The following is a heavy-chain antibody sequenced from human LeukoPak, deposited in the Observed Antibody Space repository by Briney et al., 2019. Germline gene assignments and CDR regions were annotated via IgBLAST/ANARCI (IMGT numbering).Heavy chain of an antibody. J-gene: IGHJ4*02. V-gene: IGHV4-34*01. CDR1: GGPFSGYY. CDR2: INYSGST. D-gene: IGHD3-3*01. Sequence: SETLSLTCAVYGGPFSGYYWSWIRQPPGKGLEWVGEINYSGSTNYNPSLKSRVTISVDTSKNQFSLKLSSVSAADTAVYYCARQGESDDFWRCYDYWGQGTLVTVSS. CDR3: ARQGESDDFWRCYDY.